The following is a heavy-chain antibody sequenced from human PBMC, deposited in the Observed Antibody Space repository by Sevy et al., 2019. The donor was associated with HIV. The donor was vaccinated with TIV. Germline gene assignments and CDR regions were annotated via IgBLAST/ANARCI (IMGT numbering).Heavy chain of an antibody. CDR1: GFTFSSYW. CDR3: ASSQRVYYYYGMDV. J-gene: IGHJ6*02. Sequence: GGSLRLSCAASGFTFSSYWMSWVRQAPGKGLEWVANIKQDGSEKDYVDSVKGRFTISRDNAKNSLYLQMNSLRAEDTAVYYCASSQRVYYYYGMDVWGQGTTVTVSS. CDR2: IKQDGSEK. V-gene: IGHV3-7*03.